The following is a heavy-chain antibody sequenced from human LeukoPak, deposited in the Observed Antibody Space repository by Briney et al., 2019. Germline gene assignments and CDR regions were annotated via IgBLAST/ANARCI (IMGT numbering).Heavy chain of an antibody. D-gene: IGHD4-17*01. CDR3: ARINTVDNSYYFYMDV. CDR1: GGTISSYY. CDR2: IHYSGST. V-gene: IGHV4-59*01. J-gene: IGHJ6*03. Sequence: SETLSLTCTVSGGTISSYYWSWIRQSPGKGLEWIGYIHYSGSTNYNPSLKSRVTISVDTSKNQFSLKLSSVTAADTAVYYCARINTVDNSYYFYMDVWGKGTTVTVSS.